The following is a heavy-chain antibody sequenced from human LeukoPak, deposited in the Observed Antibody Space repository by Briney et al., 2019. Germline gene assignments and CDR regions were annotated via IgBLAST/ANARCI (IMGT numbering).Heavy chain of an antibody. Sequence: SQTLSLTCAISGDSVSSNSAAWNWIRQSPSRGLEWLGRTYYRSKWYNDYAVSVKSRITINPDTSKNQFSLQLNSVTPEDTAVYYCASDGYSYGYATKLIDYWGQGTLVTVSS. V-gene: IGHV6-1*01. D-gene: IGHD5-18*01. J-gene: IGHJ4*02. CDR3: ASDGYSYGYATKLIDY. CDR1: GDSVSSNSAA. CDR2: TYYRSKWYN.